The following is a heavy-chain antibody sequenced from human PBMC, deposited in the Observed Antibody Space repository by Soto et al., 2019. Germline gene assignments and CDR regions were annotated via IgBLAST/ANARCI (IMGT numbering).Heavy chain of an antibody. D-gene: IGHD1-1*01. J-gene: IGHJ6*02. V-gene: IGHV3-74*01. CDR3: VRDGYPAWVYGVDV. Sequence: GSLRLSCAASGFTSSTYWMHWVRQAPGKGLVWVSRMNSDGSTTNYADSVKGRFSISRDNARNTLYLHMNSLRAEDTAVYYCVRDGYPAWVYGVDVWGQGTTVTVSS. CDR1: GFTSSTYW. CDR2: MNSDGSTT.